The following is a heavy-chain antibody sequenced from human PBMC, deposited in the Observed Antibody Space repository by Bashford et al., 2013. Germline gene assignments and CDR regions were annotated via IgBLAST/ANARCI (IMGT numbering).Heavy chain of an antibody. J-gene: IGHJ6*02. Sequence: GGSLRLSCAASGFTFSSYAMSWVRQAPGKGLEWVSTISGSGGSTYYADSVKGRFTISRDNSKNTLYVQMNSLRAEDTAVYYCAKAVQQLLYYDGMDVWGQGTTVTVSS. CDR2: ISGSGGST. CDR3: AKAVQQLLYYDGMDV. D-gene: IGHD6-6*01. V-gene: IGHV3-23*01. CDR1: GFTFSSYA.